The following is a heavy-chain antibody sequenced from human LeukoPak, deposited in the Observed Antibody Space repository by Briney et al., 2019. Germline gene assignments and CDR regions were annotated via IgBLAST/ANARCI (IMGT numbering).Heavy chain of an antibody. CDR2: INHSGST. CDR1: GGSFSGYY. CDR3: ARHKAPIPDIWGSYRPENWFDP. D-gene: IGHD3-16*02. V-gene: IGHV4-34*01. J-gene: IGHJ5*02. Sequence: SETLSLTCAVYGGSFSGYYWSWIRQPPGNGLELIGEINHSGSTNYNPSLKSRVTISVDTSKKQFSLKLSSVTAADTAVYYCARHKAPIPDIWGSYRPENWFDPWGQGTLVTVSS.